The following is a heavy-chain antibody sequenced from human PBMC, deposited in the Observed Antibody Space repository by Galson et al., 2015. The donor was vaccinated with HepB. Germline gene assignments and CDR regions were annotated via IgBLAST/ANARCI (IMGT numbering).Heavy chain of an antibody. Sequence: SLRLSCAASGFTSKNYGMHWVREAPGKGLEWVAVIWYDGSNKYYADSVKGRFTISRDNSKNTLYLQMNSLRAEDTAVYYCARVRNYGDVPGYFDLWGRGTLVTVSS. J-gene: IGHJ2*01. V-gene: IGHV3-33*01. CDR2: IWYDGSNK. CDR1: GFTSKNYG. CDR3: ARVRNYGDVPGYFDL. D-gene: IGHD4-17*01.